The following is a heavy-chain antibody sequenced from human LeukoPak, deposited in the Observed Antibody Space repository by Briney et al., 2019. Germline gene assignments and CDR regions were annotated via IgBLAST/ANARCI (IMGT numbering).Heavy chain of an antibody. D-gene: IGHD4-11*01. J-gene: IGHJ6*03. CDR2: IYTSGST. Sequence: SETLSLTCTVSGGSISSGGYYWSWIRQPAGKGLEWIGRIYTSGSTNYNPSLKSRVTMSIDTSKNQFSLKMRSVTAADTAVYYCATYDYSNYYMDVWGKGTTVTVSS. CDR3: ATYDYSNYYMDV. V-gene: IGHV4-61*02. CDR1: GGSISSGGYY.